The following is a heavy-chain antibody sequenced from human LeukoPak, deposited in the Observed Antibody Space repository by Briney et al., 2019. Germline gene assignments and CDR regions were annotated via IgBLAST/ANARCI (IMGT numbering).Heavy chain of an antibody. V-gene: IGHV1-2*04. Sequence: ASVKVSCKASGYTFTGYYMHWVRQAPGQGLEWMGWINPNSGGTNYAQKFQGWVTMTRDTSISTAYMELSSLRSEGTAVYYCTRETSSRYFDYWGQGTLVTVSS. CDR2: INPNSGGT. CDR1: GYTFTGYY. J-gene: IGHJ4*02. CDR3: TRETSSRYFDY.